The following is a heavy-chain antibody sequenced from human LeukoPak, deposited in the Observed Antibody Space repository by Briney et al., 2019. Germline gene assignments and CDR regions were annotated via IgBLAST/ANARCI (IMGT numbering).Heavy chain of an antibody. D-gene: IGHD3/OR15-3a*01. CDR3: AKDRRTETPPRGSFDY. V-gene: IGHV3-23*01. J-gene: IGHJ4*02. CDR2: ISGSGGST. CDR1: EFPLRNYW. Sequence: SGGSLRLSCTTFEFPLRNYWMSWVRQAPGKGLEWVSAISGSGGSTYYADSVKGRFTISRDNSKNTLYLQMNSLRAEDTAVYYCAKDRRTETPPRGSFDYWGQGTLVTVSS.